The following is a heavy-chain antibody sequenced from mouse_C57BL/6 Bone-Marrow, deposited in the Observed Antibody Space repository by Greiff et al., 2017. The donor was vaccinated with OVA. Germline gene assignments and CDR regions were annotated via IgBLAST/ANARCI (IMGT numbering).Heavy chain of an antibody. Sequence: QVQLQQSGAELARPGASVKLSCKASGYTFTSYGISWVKQRTGQGLEWIGEIYPRSGNTYYNEKFKGKATLTADKSSSTAYMELRSLTSEDSAVYFCARSHYGSSYGYFDVWGTGTTVTVSS. D-gene: IGHD1-1*01. CDR2: IYPRSGNT. J-gene: IGHJ1*03. V-gene: IGHV1-81*01. CDR3: ARSHYGSSYGYFDV. CDR1: GYTFTSYG.